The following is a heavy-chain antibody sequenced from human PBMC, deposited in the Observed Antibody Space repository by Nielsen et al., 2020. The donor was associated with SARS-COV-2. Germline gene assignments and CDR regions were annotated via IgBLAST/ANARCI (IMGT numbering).Heavy chain of an antibody. Sequence: WIRQPPGKGLEWVSAISGSGGNTYYADSVKGRFTISRDNSKNTLYLQMNSLRAEDTAVYYCARLGGAYCGGDCYHEANYWGQGTLVTVSS. D-gene: IGHD2-21*02. J-gene: IGHJ4*02. CDR2: ISGSGGNT. V-gene: IGHV3-23*01. CDR3: ARLGGAYCGGDCYHEANY.